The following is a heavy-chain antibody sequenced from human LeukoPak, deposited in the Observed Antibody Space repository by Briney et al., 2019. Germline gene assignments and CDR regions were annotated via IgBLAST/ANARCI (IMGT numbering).Heavy chain of an antibody. CDR1: GGSFSGYY. CDR2: INHSGST. D-gene: IGHD6-13*01. Sequence: SETLSLTCAVYGGSFSGYYWSWIRQPPGKGLEWIGEINHSGSTNYNPSLKSRVTISVDTSKNQFSLKLSSVTAADTAVYYCTRGGRIAAAGTGYFDYWGQGTLVTVSS. CDR3: TRGGRIAAAGTGYFDY. J-gene: IGHJ4*02. V-gene: IGHV4-34*01.